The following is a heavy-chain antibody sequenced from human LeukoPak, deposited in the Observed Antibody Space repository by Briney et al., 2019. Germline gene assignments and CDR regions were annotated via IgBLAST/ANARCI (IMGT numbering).Heavy chain of an antibody. CDR2: INVDSGNT. D-gene: IGHD2-8*01. Sequence: ASVKVSCKASGYTFIDYYVNWVRQAPGQRLEWMAWINVDSGNTKYSQEFQGRVTITRDTSASTAYMELSSLRSEDTAVYYCARQRGGQYEDAFDIWGQGTVVTVSS. CDR1: GYTFIDYY. J-gene: IGHJ3*02. CDR3: ARQRGGQYEDAFDI. V-gene: IGHV1/OR15-3*02.